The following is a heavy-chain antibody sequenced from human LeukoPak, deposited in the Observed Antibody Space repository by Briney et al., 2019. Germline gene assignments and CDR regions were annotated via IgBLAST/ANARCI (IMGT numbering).Heavy chain of an antibody. CDR3: ATLTFYYYDSSRMDV. D-gene: IGHD3-22*01. Sequence: GGSLRLSCAASGFTFSSYAMHWVRQAPGKGLEWVAFIRYDGSNKYYADSVKGRFTISRDNSKNTLYLQMNSLRAEDTAVYYCATLTFYYYDSSRMDVWGQGTTVTVSS. CDR1: GFTFSSYA. J-gene: IGHJ6*02. V-gene: IGHV3-30*02. CDR2: IRYDGSNK.